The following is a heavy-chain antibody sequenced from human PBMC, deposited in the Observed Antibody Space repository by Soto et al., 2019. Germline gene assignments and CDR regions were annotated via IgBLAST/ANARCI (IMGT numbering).Heavy chain of an antibody. CDR2: ISYDGSNK. CDR3: EKAPAYSYGFDY. Sequence: GGSLRLSCAASGFTFSSYGMHWVRQAPGKGLEWVAVISYDGSNKYYADSVKGRFTISRDNSKNTLYLQMNSLRAEATAVYYSEKAPAYSYGFDYWGQGTLVTVSS. D-gene: IGHD5-18*01. J-gene: IGHJ4*02. CDR1: GFTFSSYG. V-gene: IGHV3-30*18.